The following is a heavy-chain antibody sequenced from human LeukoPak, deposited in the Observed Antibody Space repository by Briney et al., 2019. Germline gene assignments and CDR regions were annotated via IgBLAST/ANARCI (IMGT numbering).Heavy chain of an antibody. CDR2: MNPNSGTT. Sequence: ASVKVSCKASGYTFTSYDINWVRQATGQGLEWMGWMNPNSGTTGYAQKFQGRVTMTRNTSISTAYMELSSLRSEDTAVYYCATTFTFGGVIVKDYWGQGTLVTVSS. J-gene: IGHJ4*02. V-gene: IGHV1-8*01. CDR3: ATTFTFGGVIVKDY. D-gene: IGHD3-16*02. CDR1: GYTFTSYD.